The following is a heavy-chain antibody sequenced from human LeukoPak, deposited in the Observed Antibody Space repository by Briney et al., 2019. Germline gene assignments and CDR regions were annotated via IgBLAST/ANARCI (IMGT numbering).Heavy chain of an antibody. D-gene: IGHD4-23*01. V-gene: IGHV3-21*01. J-gene: IGHJ4*02. CDR1: GFTFSSYS. Sequence: GGSLRLSCAASGFTFSSYSMNWVRQAPGKGLEWVSSISSDSTYINYADSVKGRFTISRDNAKNSLYLQMNCLRDEDTAVYYCARDYYGGYYFDFWGQGTLVTVSS. CDR3: ARDYYGGYYFDF. CDR2: ISSDSTYI.